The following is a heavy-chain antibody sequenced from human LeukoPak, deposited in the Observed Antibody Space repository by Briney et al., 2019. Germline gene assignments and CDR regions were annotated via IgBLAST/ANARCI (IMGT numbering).Heavy chain of an antibody. J-gene: IGHJ5*02. Sequence: ASVQVPCKASGYTLTGYYMQGVRQAPAQGGEWRGWINPNSGGTNYAQKFQGRVTMTRDTSISTAYMELSRLRSDDTAVYYCAREAAYNWFDPWGQGTLVTVSS. D-gene: IGHD6-13*01. V-gene: IGHV1-2*02. CDR2: INPNSGGT. CDR3: AREAAYNWFDP. CDR1: GYTLTGYY.